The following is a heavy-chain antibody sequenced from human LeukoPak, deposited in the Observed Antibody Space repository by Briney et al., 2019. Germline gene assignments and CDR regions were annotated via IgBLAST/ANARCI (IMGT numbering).Heavy chain of an antibody. Sequence: GGSLRLSCAAPGFTFSSYGMHWVRQAPGKGLEWVAVISYDGSNKYYADSVKGRFTISRDNSKNTLYLQMNSLRAEDTAVYYCAKGHKWLPPDYWGQGTLVTVSS. V-gene: IGHV3-30*18. D-gene: IGHD6-19*01. J-gene: IGHJ4*02. CDR3: AKGHKWLPPDY. CDR2: ISYDGSNK. CDR1: GFTFSSYG.